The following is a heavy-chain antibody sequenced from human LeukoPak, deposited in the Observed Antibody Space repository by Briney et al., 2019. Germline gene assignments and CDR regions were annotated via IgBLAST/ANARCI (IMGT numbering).Heavy chain of an antibody. D-gene: IGHD2-15*01. CDR3: AKDKDSTNWYFDY. Sequence: GGSLRLTCAASGFTFSSHGMHWVRQAPGRGLEWVAFIRYDGTNKYYADSVKGRFTISRDNSKNTLYLQMNSLRAEDTAVYYCAKDKDSTNWYFDYWGQGTLVTVSS. CDR2: IRYDGTNK. V-gene: IGHV3-30*02. J-gene: IGHJ4*02. CDR1: GFTFSSHG.